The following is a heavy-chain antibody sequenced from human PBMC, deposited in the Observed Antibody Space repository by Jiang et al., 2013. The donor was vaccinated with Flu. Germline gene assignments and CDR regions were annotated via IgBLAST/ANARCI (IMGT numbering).Heavy chain of an antibody. CDR2: TYYRSKSYN. Sequence: QSPSRGLEWLGRTYYRSKSYNEYAVSVKSRITINPDTSKNQFSLQLNSVTPEDTAVYYCARGRRDYYAMDVWGQGTTVTVSS. CDR3: ARGRRDYYAMDV. J-gene: IGHJ6*02. V-gene: IGHV6-1*01. D-gene: IGHD2-21*01.